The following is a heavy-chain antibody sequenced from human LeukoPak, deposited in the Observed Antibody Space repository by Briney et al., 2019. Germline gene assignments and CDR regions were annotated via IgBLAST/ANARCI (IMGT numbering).Heavy chain of an antibody. CDR3: AKHSYRVDSFTDY. Sequence: GGSLRLSCAASGFTFSTYAMSGVRQAPGKGLEWVSGISDSGGTTYYADSVKGRFTISRDNSKNTLYLQMNSLRAEDTAVYYCAKHSYRVDSFTDYWGQGTLVTVSS. CDR1: GFTFSTYA. CDR2: ISDSGGTT. V-gene: IGHV3-23*01. D-gene: IGHD5-12*01. J-gene: IGHJ4*02.